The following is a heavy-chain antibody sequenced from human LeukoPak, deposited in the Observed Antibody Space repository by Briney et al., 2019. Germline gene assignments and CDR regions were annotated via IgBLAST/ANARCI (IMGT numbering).Heavy chain of an antibody. CDR2: IRGSGGST. CDR3: AKDGHYDSSGPYYFDY. Sequence: GGSLRLSCPASGFTFSSYAMSWVRQAPGKGLEWVSAIRGSGGSTYYADSVKGRFTISRDNSKNTLYLQMNSLRAEDTAVYYCAKDGHYDSSGPYYFDYWGQGTLVTVSS. V-gene: IGHV3-23*01. D-gene: IGHD3-22*01. CDR1: GFTFSSYA. J-gene: IGHJ4*02.